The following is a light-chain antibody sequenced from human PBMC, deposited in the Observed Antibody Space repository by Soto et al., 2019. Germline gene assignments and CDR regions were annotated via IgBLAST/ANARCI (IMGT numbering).Light chain of an antibody. V-gene: IGKV3-15*01. J-gene: IGKJ5*01. CDR1: QSVDSY. CDR2: DAS. Sequence: EIVLTQSPASLSLSPGERATLSCRASQSVDSYLVWYQQKPGQAPRLLIYDASTRATGVPARFSGSGSGTDFTLTISSLQSEDFAVYYCQQYNNWPPITFGQGTRLEIK. CDR3: QQYNNWPPIT.